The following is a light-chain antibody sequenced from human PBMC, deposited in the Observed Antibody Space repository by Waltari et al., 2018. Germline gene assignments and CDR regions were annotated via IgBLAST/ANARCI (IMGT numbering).Light chain of an antibody. V-gene: IGLV2-14*03. Sequence: QSALTQPASVSGSPGQSITISCTGTSSDVGAYKYVSWYQQHPGTAPQLMVFDVSNRPSGVSNRFSGSKAGSTASLTISGLQAEDEAGYYCSSYISSSTLELFGGGTSLTVL. CDR3: SSYISSSTLEL. CDR1: SSDVGAYKY. CDR2: DVS. J-gene: IGLJ2*01.